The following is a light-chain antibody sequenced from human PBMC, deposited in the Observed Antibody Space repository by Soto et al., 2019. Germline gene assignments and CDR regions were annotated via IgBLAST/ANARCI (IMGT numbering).Light chain of an antibody. CDR1: QSVSSSY. CDR3: QQYGSSRT. CDR2: SIS. Sequence: ELVLTQSPGTLSLSPGERATLSCRARQSVSSSYLAWYQQKPGQAPRLLIYSISSRATGIPDRFRGSGSGTDFTLTISRLEPEDFAVYYCQQYGSSRTFGQGTKVEIK. J-gene: IGKJ1*01. V-gene: IGKV3-20*01.